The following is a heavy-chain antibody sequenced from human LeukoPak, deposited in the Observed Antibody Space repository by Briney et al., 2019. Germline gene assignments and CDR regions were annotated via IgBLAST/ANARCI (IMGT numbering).Heavy chain of an antibody. CDR2: IYSSGDT. D-gene: IGHD4-17*01. J-gene: IGHJ4*02. Sequence: SESLALTCTVSGGSISTFYWSWTRQPPGKGLEWIGYIYSSGDTNYSPSLKSRLTISVDTSKNQFSLKLSSVTAADTAVYYCARVHGDYVDGIDYWGQGALVTVSS. CDR3: ARVHGDYVDGIDY. CDR1: GGSISTFY. V-gene: IGHV4-59*01.